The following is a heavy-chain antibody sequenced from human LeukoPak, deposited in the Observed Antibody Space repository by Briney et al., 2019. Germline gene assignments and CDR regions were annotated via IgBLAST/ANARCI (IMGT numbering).Heavy chain of an antibody. Sequence: PGGSLRLSCAASGFTFSSYSMNWVRQAPGKGLEWVSSISSSSSYIYYADSVKGRFTISRDNAKNSLYLQMNSLRAEDTAVYYCARGTSGWYTLGFDYWGQGTLVTVSS. CDR3: ARGTSGWYTLGFDY. D-gene: IGHD6-19*01. J-gene: IGHJ4*02. CDR1: GFTFSSYS. V-gene: IGHV3-21*01. CDR2: ISSSSSYI.